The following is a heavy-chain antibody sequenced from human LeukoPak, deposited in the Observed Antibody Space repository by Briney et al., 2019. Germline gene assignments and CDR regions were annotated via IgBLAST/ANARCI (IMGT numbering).Heavy chain of an antibody. CDR1: GFTFSIYR. J-gene: IGHJ4*02. V-gene: IGHV3-48*02. D-gene: IGHD6-19*01. CDR3: ARDRSGIAVAGTRFDY. Sequence: PGGSLRLSCAASGFTFSIYRLNWVRQSTGKGLECVSYISSSSSTIYYADSVKGRFTISRDNAKNSLYLQMNSLRDEDTAVYYCARDRSGIAVAGTRFDYWGQGTLVTVSS. CDR2: ISSSSSTI.